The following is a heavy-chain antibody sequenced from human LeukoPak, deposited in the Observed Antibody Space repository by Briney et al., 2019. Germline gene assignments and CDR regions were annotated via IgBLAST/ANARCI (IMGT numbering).Heavy chain of an antibody. Sequence: TSETLSLTFTVSGGSISSYYWSWIRQPPGKGLEWIGYIQYSGNTNYNPSLKSRVTMSVDTSKKQFSLKMSSVTAADTAVYYCASLLAAETGYFQHWGQGTLVTVSS. D-gene: IGHD6-13*01. CDR2: IQYSGNT. J-gene: IGHJ1*01. CDR1: GGSISSYY. CDR3: ASLLAAETGYFQH. V-gene: IGHV4-59*01.